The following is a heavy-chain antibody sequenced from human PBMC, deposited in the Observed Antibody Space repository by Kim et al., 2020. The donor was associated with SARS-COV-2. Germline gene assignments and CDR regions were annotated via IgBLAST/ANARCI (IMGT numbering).Heavy chain of an antibody. J-gene: IGHJ5*02. V-gene: IGHV1-8*01. D-gene: IGHD1-7*01. CDR2: MNPNSGNT. CDR3: ARGTPLSGITGTTRRGWFDP. CDR1: GYTFTSYD. Sequence: ASVKVSCKASGYTFTSYDINWVRQATGQGLEWMGWMNPNSGNTGYAQKFQGRVTMTRNTSISTAYMELSSLRSEDTAVYYCARGTPLSGITGTTRRGWFDPWGQGTLVTVSS.